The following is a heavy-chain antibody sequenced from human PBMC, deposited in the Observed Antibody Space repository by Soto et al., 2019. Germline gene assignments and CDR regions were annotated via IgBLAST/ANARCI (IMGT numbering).Heavy chain of an antibody. Sequence: EVQLLESGGGLVQPGGSLRLSCAASAFTFTNDAMSWVRQAPGKGLEWVSGISGSGGSTYYADSVQGRFTISRDNSNNTLYLQMNSLRAEDTAVYFCAKRGHSNSWYWFDPWGQGTQVTVSS. D-gene: IGHD6-13*01. V-gene: IGHV3-23*01. CDR1: AFTFTNDA. J-gene: IGHJ5*02. CDR2: ISGSGGST. CDR3: AKRGHSNSWYWFDP.